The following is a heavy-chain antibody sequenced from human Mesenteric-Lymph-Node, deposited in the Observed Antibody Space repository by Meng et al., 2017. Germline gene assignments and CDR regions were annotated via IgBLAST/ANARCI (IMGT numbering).Heavy chain of an antibody. CDR3: ANQPRGVGPPDY. CDR2: ISDDSVSI. CDR1: GFSFSTYA. Sequence: GESLKISCVASGFSFSTYAMTWVRQAPGKGLEWVSTISDDSVSIHYVDSVEGRFTISRDNARNTLYLLMNSLKAEDTAVYYCANQPRGVGPPDYLGQGTQVTVSS. J-gene: IGHJ4*02. D-gene: IGHD3-10*01. V-gene: IGHV3-23*01.